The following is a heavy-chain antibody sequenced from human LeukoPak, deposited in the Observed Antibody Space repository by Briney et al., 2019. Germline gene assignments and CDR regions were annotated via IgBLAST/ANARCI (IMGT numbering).Heavy chain of an antibody. CDR1: GGSFSGYY. CDR2: INHSGST. J-gene: IGHJ3*02. V-gene: IGHV4-34*01. CDR3: AKRSFDFLGCLLGPVGAAWGSSHPFDAFDI. D-gene: IGHD3-3*01. Sequence: SETLSLTCAVYGGSFSGYYWSWIRQPPGKGLEWIGEINHSGSTNYNPSLKSRVTISVDTSKNQFSLKLSSVTAADTAVYYCAKRSFDFLGCLLGPVGAAWGSSHPFDAFDIWGQGTMVTVSS.